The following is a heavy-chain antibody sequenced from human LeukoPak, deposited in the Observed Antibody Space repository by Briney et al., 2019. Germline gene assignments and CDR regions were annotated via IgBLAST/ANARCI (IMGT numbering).Heavy chain of an antibody. CDR3: VKGGTIPGRPPGD. Sequence: PGGSLRLSCSASGFTFSSYAMHWVRLAPGKALEYVSAISSNGGSTYYADSVKGRFTISRDNSKNTLYLQMSSPRAEDTAVYYCVKGGTIPGRPPGDWGQGTLVTVSS. CDR1: GFTFSSYA. D-gene: IGHD2-2*02. CDR2: ISSNGGST. V-gene: IGHV3-64D*06. J-gene: IGHJ4*02.